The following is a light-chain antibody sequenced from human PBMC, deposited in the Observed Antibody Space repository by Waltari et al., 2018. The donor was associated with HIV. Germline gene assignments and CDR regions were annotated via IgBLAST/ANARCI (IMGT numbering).Light chain of an antibody. CDR2: DVT. Sequence: QSALTQPPSASGSPGQSVTISCTGTSSDVGAYNYVSWFQQHPGKAPKLMIYDVTKRPSGVPDRFAGSKSGNTASLTGSGRQAEDEADYYCASHAGSKDVFGGGTRLTVL. CDR1: SSDVGAYNY. J-gene: IGLJ2*01. CDR3: ASHAGSKDV. V-gene: IGLV2-8*01.